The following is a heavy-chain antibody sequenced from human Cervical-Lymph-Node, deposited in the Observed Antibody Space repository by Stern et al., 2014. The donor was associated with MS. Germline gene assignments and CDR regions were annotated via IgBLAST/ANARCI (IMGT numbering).Heavy chain of an antibody. D-gene: IGHD4-23*01. V-gene: IGHV4-59*01. CDR1: DDSISDYY. Sequence: QLQLQESGPGLVKPSETLSLTCTVSDDSISDYYWGWIRQPPGKGLEWIAYFYYTGTTNYNPSLKGRVTISVDTSKNQFSLKLSSVTAADTAIYYCARAFRTRWPYYFDYWSQGTLVAVSS. CDR3: ARAFRTRWPYYFDY. J-gene: IGHJ4*02. CDR2: FYYTGTT.